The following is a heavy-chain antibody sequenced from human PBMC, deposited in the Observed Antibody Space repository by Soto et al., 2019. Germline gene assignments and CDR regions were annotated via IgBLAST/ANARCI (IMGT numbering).Heavy chain of an antibody. V-gene: IGHV1-24*01. CDR3: ATVPATAIPAAFDI. Sequence: ASVKVSCKVSGYTFTELSMHWVRQAPGKGLEWMGGFDPEDGETIYAQKFQGRVTMTEDTSTDTAYMELSSLRSEDTAVYYCATVPATAIPAAFDIWGQGTMVTVSS. J-gene: IGHJ3*02. CDR2: FDPEDGET. CDR1: GYTFTELS. D-gene: IGHD2-2*02.